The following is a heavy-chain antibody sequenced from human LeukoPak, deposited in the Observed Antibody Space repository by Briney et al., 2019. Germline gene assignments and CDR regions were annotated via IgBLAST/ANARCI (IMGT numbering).Heavy chain of an antibody. D-gene: IGHD4-23*01. CDR3: ARDYGGNPGDY. CDR1: EFSVGSNY. CDR2: IYSGGST. V-gene: IGHV3-66*02. J-gene: IGHJ4*02. Sequence: GGSLRLSCAASEFSVGSNYMTWVRQAPGKGLEWVSLIYSGGSTYYADSVKGRFTISRDNSKNTLYLQMNSLRAEDTAVYYCARDYGGNPGDYWGQGTLVTVSS.